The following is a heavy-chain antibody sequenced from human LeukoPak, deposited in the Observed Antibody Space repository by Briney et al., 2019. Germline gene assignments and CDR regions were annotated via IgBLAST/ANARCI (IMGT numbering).Heavy chain of an antibody. CDR1: GGSISTYY. CDR3: ARVSASGTYYILYYFDY. V-gene: IGHV4-59*01. J-gene: IGHJ4*02. CDR2: IFYSGST. Sequence: SETLSLTCTVSGGSISTYYWSWIRQPPGKGLEWIGYIFYSGSTNYNPSLKSRVTISVDTSKNQFSLNLSSVTAADTAVYYCARVSASGTYYILYYFDYWGQGTLVTVSS. D-gene: IGHD3-10*01.